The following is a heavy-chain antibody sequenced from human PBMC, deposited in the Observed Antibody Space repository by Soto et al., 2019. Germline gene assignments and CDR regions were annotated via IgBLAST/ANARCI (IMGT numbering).Heavy chain of an antibody. CDR3: AKGGRQWLVTSDFNY. J-gene: IGHJ4*02. CDR1: GFTFSDYA. D-gene: IGHD6-19*01. Sequence: VQLVESGGGVVQPGRSLRLSCAASGFTFSDYAMHWVRQAPGKGLEWVAVVSHDGRNTHYADSVKGRFTISRDSSKNTGSLEMTSLRAEDTAVYYCAKGGRQWLVTSDFNYWGQGARVTVSS. CDR2: VSHDGRNT. V-gene: IGHV3-30*18.